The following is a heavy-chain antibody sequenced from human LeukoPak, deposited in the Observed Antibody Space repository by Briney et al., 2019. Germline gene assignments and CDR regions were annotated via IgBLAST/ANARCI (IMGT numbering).Heavy chain of an antibody. Sequence: RPSETLSLTCAVSGGSISSSNWWSWVRQPPGKGLEWIGEIYHSGSTNYNPSLKSRVTISVDKSKNQFSLKLSSVTAADTAVYYCARRRDDSGAFDTWGQGTMVTVSS. CDR2: IYHSGST. CDR3: ARRRDDSGAFDT. D-gene: IGHD5-24*01. V-gene: IGHV4-4*02. CDR1: GGSISSSNW. J-gene: IGHJ3*02.